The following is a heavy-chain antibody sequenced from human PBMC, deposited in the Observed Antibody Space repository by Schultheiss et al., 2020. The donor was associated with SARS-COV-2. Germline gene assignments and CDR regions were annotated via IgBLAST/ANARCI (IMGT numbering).Heavy chain of an antibody. D-gene: IGHD4-23*01. V-gene: IGHV3-21*01. CDR1: GFDVSSDY. CDR2: ISSGSSYI. CDR3: ARAQDYGGNHYYFDY. Sequence: GGSLRLSCAASGFDVSSDYMSWVRQAPGKGLEWVSSISSGSSYIYYADSVKGRFTISRDNAKNSLYLQMNSLRDEDTAVYYCARAQDYGGNHYYFDYWGQGALVTVSS. J-gene: IGHJ4*02.